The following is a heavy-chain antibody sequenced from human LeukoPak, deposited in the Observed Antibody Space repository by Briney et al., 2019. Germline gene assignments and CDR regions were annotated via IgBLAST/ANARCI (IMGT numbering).Heavy chain of an antibody. V-gene: IGHV3-23*01. J-gene: IGHJ4*02. CDR2: ISGRGGST. CDR3: AKVPYYYGSGSPTD. Sequence: PGGTLRLSCAASGFTFSTYGMSWVRQAPGRGLEWVSLISGRGGSTNYADSVKGRFTISRDNSKNTLYLQMNSLRAEDTAVYYCAKVPYYYGSGSPTDWGQGTLVTVSS. D-gene: IGHD3-10*01. CDR1: GFTFSTYG.